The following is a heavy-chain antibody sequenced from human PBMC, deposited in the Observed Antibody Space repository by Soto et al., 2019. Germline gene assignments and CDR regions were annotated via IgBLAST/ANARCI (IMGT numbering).Heavy chain of an antibody. J-gene: IGHJ6*02. CDR3: ARDCSSGSYYGMDV. V-gene: IGHV3-30-3*01. CDR2: ISYDGSNK. D-gene: IGHD3-10*01. Sequence: QVQLVESGGGVVQPGRSLRLSCAASGFTFSSYAMHWVRQAPGKGLEWVAVISYDGSNKYYADSVKGRFTISRDNSKNTMYLQMNSLRAEDTAVYYCARDCSSGSYYGMDVWGQGTTVTVSS. CDR1: GFTFSSYA.